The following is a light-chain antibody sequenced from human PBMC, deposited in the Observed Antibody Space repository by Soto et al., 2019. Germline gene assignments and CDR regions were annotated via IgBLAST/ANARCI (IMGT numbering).Light chain of an antibody. V-gene: IGKV3D-15*01. CDR2: DAS. Sequence: EILMTQSPATLSVSPGERATVSFRASQSVSSSLAWYQQKPGQAPRLLIYDASIRATGIPARFSGSGSGTEFTLAISSLQSEDFAVYYCQQYNNWPITFGQGTRLEIK. CDR1: QSVSSS. J-gene: IGKJ5*01. CDR3: QQYNNWPIT.